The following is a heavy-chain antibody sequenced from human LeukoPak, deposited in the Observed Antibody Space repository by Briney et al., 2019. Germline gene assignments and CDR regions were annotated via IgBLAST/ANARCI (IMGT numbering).Heavy chain of an antibody. D-gene: IGHD3-16*01. CDR1: GFSFNTFA. V-gene: IGHV3-23*05. CDR2: ISDYP. CDR3: TKDSQGSYDGFWFGTYGMDV. J-gene: IGHJ6*02. Sequence: GGSLRLSCVASGFSFNTFALTWVRQAPGKGLEWVSTISDYPHYADSVRGRFTISRDNSRKTVFLQMNSLTPEDAATYYCTKDSQGSYDGFWFGTYGMDVWGQGTTVTVSS.